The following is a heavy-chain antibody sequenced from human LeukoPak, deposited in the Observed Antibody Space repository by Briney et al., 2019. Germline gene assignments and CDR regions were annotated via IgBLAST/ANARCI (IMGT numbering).Heavy chain of an antibody. Sequence: PGGSLRLSCAASGFTVSTNYMSWVRQAPGKGLEWVSVIYSGGSTYYADSVNGRFTISRDNSRNTLYLQMNSLRADDTAVYYCARDSPYYYGSGLWGQGTMVTVSS. D-gene: IGHD3-10*01. V-gene: IGHV3-53*01. CDR1: GFTVSTNY. J-gene: IGHJ3*01. CDR3: ARDSPYYYGSGL. CDR2: IYSGGST.